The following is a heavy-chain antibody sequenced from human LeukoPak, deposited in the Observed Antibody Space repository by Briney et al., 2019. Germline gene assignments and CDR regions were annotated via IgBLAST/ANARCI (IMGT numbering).Heavy chain of an antibody. Sequence: ASVKVSCKASGYTFTSYDINWVRQATGQGLEWMGWMNPNSGNTGYAQKFRGRVTMTRNTSISTASMELSSLTSEDTAVYYCARGAPGSHCSGGSCPYFDYWGQGTLVSVSS. J-gene: IGHJ4*02. CDR1: GYTFTSYD. CDR3: ARGAPGSHCSGGSCPYFDY. D-gene: IGHD2-15*01. V-gene: IGHV1-8*01. CDR2: MNPNSGNT.